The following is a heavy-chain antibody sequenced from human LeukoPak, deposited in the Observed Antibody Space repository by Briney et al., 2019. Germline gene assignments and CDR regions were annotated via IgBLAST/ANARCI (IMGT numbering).Heavy chain of an antibody. CDR2: ISGGGGST. CDR3: AKSGGLSGSGRLAMDV. CDR1: GFTFSTYA. J-gene: IGHJ6*02. D-gene: IGHD3-10*01. Sequence: GGSLRLSCAASGFTFSTYAMSWVRLAPGKGLEWVSGISGGGGSTYYADSVKGRFTSSRDNSNNTLYVQMNSLRVEDTAVYYCAKSGGLSGSGRLAMDVWGQGTTVTVSS. V-gene: IGHV3-23*01.